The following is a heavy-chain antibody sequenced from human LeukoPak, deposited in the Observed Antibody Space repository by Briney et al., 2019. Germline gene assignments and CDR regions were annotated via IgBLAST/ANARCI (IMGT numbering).Heavy chain of an antibody. CDR2: ISSSSSYI. Sequence: PGGSLRLSCAASGFTFSSYSMNWVRQAPGKGLEWGSSISSSSSYIYYADSVKGRFTISRDNAKNSLYLQMNSLRAEDTAVYYCARTDYYDSSGYPLSDAFDIWGQGTMVTVSS. V-gene: IGHV3-21*01. D-gene: IGHD3-22*01. CDR1: GFTFSSYS. J-gene: IGHJ3*02. CDR3: ARTDYYDSSGYPLSDAFDI.